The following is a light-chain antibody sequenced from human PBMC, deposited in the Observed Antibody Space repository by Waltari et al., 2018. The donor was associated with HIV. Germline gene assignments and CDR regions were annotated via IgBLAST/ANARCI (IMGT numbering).Light chain of an antibody. CDR1: TSDVGAYKY. V-gene: IGLV2-11*01. Sequence: QSALTQPRSVSGSPGQSVTISCTGTTSDVGAYKYVSWYQQHRGKAPKLMIYDVSKRASGVPDRFSGSKSGDTASLTISGLQAEDEGDYYCCSYATRYTWVFGGGTKLTVL. J-gene: IGLJ3*02. CDR2: DVS. CDR3: CSYATRYTWV.